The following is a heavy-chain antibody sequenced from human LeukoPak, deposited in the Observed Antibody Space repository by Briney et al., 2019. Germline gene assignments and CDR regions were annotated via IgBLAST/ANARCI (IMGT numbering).Heavy chain of an antibody. V-gene: IGHV3-48*01. D-gene: IGHD3-22*01. CDR3: AKSSLVITTTGWFDP. CDR2: ISSSSSTI. Sequence: PGGSLRLSCAASGFTFSSYSMNWVRQAPGKGLEWVSYISSSSSTIYYADSVKGRFTISRDNSKNTLYLQMNSLRAEDTAVYYCAKSSLVITTTGWFDPWGQGTLVTVSS. CDR1: GFTFSSYS. J-gene: IGHJ5*02.